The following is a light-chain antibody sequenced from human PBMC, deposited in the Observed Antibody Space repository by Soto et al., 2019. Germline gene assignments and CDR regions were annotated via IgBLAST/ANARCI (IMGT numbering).Light chain of an antibody. CDR2: GAS. Sequence: PGERATLSCRASQSLTTRYLACYQQKPGQAPRLLIYGASSWGTGIPNRFSGSGSGTDFTLTISRLEPEDVALYYCQQYGTSPTFGQGTRLEIK. V-gene: IGKV3-20*01. CDR3: QQYGTSPT. CDR1: QSLTTRY. J-gene: IGKJ5*01.